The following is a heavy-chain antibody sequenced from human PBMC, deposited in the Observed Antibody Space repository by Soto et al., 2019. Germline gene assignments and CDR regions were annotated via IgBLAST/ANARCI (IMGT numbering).Heavy chain of an antibody. CDR1: GFTFSKYA. CDR3: AKTSGVIVVVTSFYH. CDR2: ISGSGESK. Sequence: GGSLRLSCAASGFTFSKYALTWVRQAPGKGLEWVSAISGSGESKYDADSVKGRFTISRDNSKNTLYLEMNSLRPEDTAMYYCAKTSGVIVVVTSFYHWGQGTLVAVSS. J-gene: IGHJ4*02. V-gene: IGHV3-23*01. D-gene: IGHD3-22*01.